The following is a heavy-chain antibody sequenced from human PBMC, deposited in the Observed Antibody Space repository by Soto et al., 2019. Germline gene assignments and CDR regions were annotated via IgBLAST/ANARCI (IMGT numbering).Heavy chain of an antibody. D-gene: IGHD6-19*01. Sequence: SVKVSCKASGGTFSSYAISWVRHAPGQGLEWMGGIIPIFGTANYAQKFQGRVTITADKSINTAYLQWSSLKASDSAMYYCASGGDASGHHAFDIWGLGTMVTVSS. CDR2: IIPIFGTA. J-gene: IGHJ3*02. CDR1: GGTFSSYA. CDR3: ASGGDASGHHAFDI. V-gene: IGHV1-69*06.